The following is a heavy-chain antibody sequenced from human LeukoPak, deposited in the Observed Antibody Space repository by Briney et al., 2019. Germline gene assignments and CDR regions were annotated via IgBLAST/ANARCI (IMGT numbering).Heavy chain of an antibody. D-gene: IGHD5-12*01. V-gene: IGHV4-59*01. CDR1: GGSSSSYY. Sequence: SETLSPTCVVYGGSSSSYYWNWIRQPPGKGLEWIGYIYYSESTNYNPSLKSRVTISVDTSKNQFSLKLSSVTAAETAVYYCASSTKGGYDSGWFDPWGQGTLVTVSS. J-gene: IGHJ5*02. CDR2: IYYSEST. CDR3: ASSTKGGYDSGWFDP.